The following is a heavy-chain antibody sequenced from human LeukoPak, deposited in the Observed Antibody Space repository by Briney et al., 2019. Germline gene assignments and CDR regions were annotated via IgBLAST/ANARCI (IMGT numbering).Heavy chain of an antibody. CDR1: GFTFSSYA. V-gene: IGHV3-23*01. CDR2: ISGSGGST. Sequence: GGSLRLSCAASGFTFSSYAMSWVRQAPGKGLEWVSAISGSGGSTYYADSVKGRFTISRDNSKNTLYLQMNSLRAEDTAVYYCAKDSAIQLWTVVVALDYWGQGTLVTVSS. D-gene: IGHD5-18*01. J-gene: IGHJ4*02. CDR3: AKDSAIQLWTVVVALDY.